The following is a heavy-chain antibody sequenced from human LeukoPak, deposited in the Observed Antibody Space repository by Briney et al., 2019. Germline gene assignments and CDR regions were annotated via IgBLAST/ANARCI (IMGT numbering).Heavy chain of an antibody. CDR1: GFIFSSAT. V-gene: IGHV3-23*01. D-gene: IGHD7-27*01. CDR2: TRGSGSPT. J-gene: IGHJ4*02. Sequence: PGGSLRLSCAASGFIFSSATMGWVRQAPGKGLEWVSATRGSGSPTYYADSVKGRFTISRDNSNNALYLQMNGLRDEDTAVYYCSRGPWDLGTFDDWGQGTLVTVSS. CDR3: SRGPWDLGTFDD.